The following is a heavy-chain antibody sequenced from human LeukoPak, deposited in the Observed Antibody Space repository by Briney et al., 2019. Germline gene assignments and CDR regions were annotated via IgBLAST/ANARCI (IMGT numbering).Heavy chain of an antibody. Sequence: GGSLRLSCAASGFTVSSNYMSWVRQAPGKGLEWVSVIYSGGSTYYADSVKGRFTISRDNARNSLYLQMNSLRDEDTAIYYCARDGTLVGATPWFDPWGQGTLVTVSS. D-gene: IGHD1-26*01. CDR3: ARDGTLVGATPWFDP. V-gene: IGHV3-66*01. CDR2: IYSGGST. CDR1: GFTVSSNY. J-gene: IGHJ5*02.